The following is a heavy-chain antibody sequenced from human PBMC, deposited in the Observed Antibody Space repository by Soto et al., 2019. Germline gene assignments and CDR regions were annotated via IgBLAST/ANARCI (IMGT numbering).Heavy chain of an antibody. CDR1: GFTFDDYA. J-gene: IGHJ4*02. D-gene: IGHD3-9*01. CDR2: ISWNSGSI. V-gene: IGHV3-9*01. Sequence: SLRLSCAASGFTFDDYAMHWVRQAPGKGLEWVSGISWNSGSIGYADSVKGRFTISRDNAKNSLYLQMNSLRAEDTALYYCAKDGDYDILTGYPDYWGQGTLVTVSS. CDR3: AKDGDYDILTGYPDY.